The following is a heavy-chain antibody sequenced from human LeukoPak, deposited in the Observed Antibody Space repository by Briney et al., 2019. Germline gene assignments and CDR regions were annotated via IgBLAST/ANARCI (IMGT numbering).Heavy chain of an antibody. J-gene: IGHJ4*02. CDR3: ARSQLGMGYYFDY. Sequence: PGGSLRLSCAASGFTFSNAWMSWVRQAPGKGLEWVSSISSSSSYIYYADSVKGRFTISRDNAKNSLYLQMNSLRAEDTAVYYCARSQLGMGYYFDYWGQGTLVTVSS. D-gene: IGHD7-27*01. CDR1: GFTFSNAW. V-gene: IGHV3-21*01. CDR2: ISSSSSYI.